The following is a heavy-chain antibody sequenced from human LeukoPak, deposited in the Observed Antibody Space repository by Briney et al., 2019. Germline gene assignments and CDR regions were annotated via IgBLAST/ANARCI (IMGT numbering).Heavy chain of an antibody. CDR1: GFTFSSYA. CDR2: ISYDGSNK. V-gene: IGHV3-30-3*01. J-gene: IGHJ4*02. Sequence: GGSLRLSCAASGFTFSSYAMHWVRQAPGKGLEWVAVISYDGSNKYYADSVKGRFTISRDNSKNTLYLQMNSLKTEDTAVYYCTTDRGSGWPFDYWGQGTLVTVSS. D-gene: IGHD6-19*01. CDR3: TTDRGSGWPFDY.